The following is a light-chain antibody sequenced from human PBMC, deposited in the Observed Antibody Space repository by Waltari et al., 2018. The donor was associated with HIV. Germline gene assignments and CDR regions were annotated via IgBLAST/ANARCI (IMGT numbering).Light chain of an antibody. V-gene: IGKV3-20*01. CDR2: GAS. Sequence: EIVLTQSPGTLSSSPGERATLSCRASQSVRSRSLAWYQQRPGQAPRLLISGASSRATGIPDRFSGSGSGTDLSLTISRLEPEDFAVYYCQQYATSPRTFGQGTKVEIK. J-gene: IGKJ1*01. CDR1: QSVRSRS. CDR3: QQYATSPRT.